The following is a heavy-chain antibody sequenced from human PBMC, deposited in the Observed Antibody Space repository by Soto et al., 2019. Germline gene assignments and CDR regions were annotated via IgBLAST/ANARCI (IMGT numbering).Heavy chain of an antibody. CDR1: GGSISSGNSYA. CDR3: ARAVAPYLGTWFDP. CDR2: ISHTGRT. D-gene: IGHD3-16*01. V-gene: IGHV4-30-2*01. Sequence: QLQLQESGSGLVKPSQTLSLTCAVSGGSISSGNSYAWSWIRQPPGKGLEWIGSISHTGRTSYNPSLKGRVPMSVDKSKTQFSLKLSSVTAADMAVYYCARAVAPYLGTWFDPWGKGSLVIVSS. J-gene: IGHJ5*02.